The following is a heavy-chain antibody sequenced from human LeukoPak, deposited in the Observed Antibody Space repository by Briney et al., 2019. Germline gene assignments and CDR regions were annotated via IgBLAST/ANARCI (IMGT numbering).Heavy chain of an antibody. CDR3: ARGGYGGANSGILDS. CDR2: INPNGGGT. CDR1: GYTFTGYY. D-gene: IGHD6-25*01. J-gene: IGHJ4*02. V-gene: IGHV1-2*02. Sequence: ASVKVSCKASGYTFTGYYIHWVRQAPGQGLEWMWWINPNGGGTNYAQKFQGRVTMTRDTSISTAYMELSRLRSDDTDVYYCARGGYGGANSGILDSWGQGTLVTVSS.